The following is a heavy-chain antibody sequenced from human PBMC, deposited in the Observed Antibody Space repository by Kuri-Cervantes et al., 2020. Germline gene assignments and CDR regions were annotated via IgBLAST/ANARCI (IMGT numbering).Heavy chain of an antibody. CDR1: GYTFSRYD. CDR3: ARTYDYGEGWYWYFDL. V-gene: IGHV1-2*02. Sequence: ASVKVSCKASGYTFSRYDINWVRQATGQGLEWMGWINPNGGGTSFAQRFQGRVTMTRDTSINTAFMELSSLISDDTAVYYCARTYDYGEGWYWYFDLWGRGTLVTVSS. J-gene: IGHJ2*01. CDR2: INPNGGGT. D-gene: IGHD4-17*01.